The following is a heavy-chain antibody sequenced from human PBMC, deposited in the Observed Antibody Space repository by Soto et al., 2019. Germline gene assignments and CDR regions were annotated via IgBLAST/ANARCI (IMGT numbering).Heavy chain of an antibody. Sequence: EVQLLESGGGLVQPGGSLRLSCAASGFTFSSCAMGWVRQAPGKGLEWVSDIIDSGASTYYADSVKGRFTISRDNSQSTLYLQMNSLRAEDTALYYCAKGRSYYYYYGVDVWGQGTTVTVSS. CDR2: IIDSGAST. CDR3: AKGRSYYYYYGVDV. V-gene: IGHV3-23*01. J-gene: IGHJ6*02. CDR1: GFTFSSCA.